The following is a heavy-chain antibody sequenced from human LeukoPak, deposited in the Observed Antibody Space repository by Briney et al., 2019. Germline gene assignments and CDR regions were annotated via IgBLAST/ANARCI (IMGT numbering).Heavy chain of an antibody. J-gene: IGHJ6*04. V-gene: IGHV3-21*01. D-gene: IGHD3-10*01. CDR3: AKDSYYGSVPSGMDV. Sequence: GGSLRLSCAASGFTFSSYSMNWVRQAPGKGLEWVSSISSSSSYIYYADSVKGRFTISRDNSKNTLYLQMNSLRAEDTAVYYCAKDSYYGSVPSGMDVWGKGTTVTVSS. CDR2: ISSSSSYI. CDR1: GFTFSSYS.